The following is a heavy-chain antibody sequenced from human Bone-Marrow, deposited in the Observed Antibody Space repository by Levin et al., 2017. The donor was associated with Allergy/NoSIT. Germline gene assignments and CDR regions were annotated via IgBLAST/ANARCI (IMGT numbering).Heavy chain of an antibody. J-gene: IGHJ4*02. Sequence: GESLKISCAASGFIFSDFSMNWVRQAPGKGLEWVASISTGSHYIHYADSMKGRFTISRDNAKNSLYLQMNGLSPDDAAVYYCTRDSYSSSNFDYWGQGTLVTVSS. CDR3: TRDSYSSSNFDY. D-gene: IGHD6-13*01. CDR2: ISTGSHYI. CDR1: GFIFSDFS. V-gene: IGHV3-21*01.